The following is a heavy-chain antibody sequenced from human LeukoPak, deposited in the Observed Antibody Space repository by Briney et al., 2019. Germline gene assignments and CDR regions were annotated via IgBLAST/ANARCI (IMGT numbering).Heavy chain of an antibody. J-gene: IGHJ5*02. CDR3: ARPSDQRWFDP. D-gene: IGHD2-2*01. CDR1: GYTFTSYY. V-gene: IGHV1-3*01. Sequence: ASVKVSCKASGYTFTSYYMHWVRQAPGQGLEWMGWINAGNGNTKYSQKFQGRVTITRDTSASTAYMELSSLRSEDTAVYYCARPSDQRWFDPWGQGTLVTVSS. CDR2: INAGNGNT.